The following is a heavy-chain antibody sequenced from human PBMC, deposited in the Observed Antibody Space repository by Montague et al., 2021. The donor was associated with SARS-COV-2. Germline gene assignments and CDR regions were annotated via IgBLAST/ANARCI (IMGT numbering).Heavy chain of an antibody. V-gene: IGHV3-23*01. Sequence: SLRLSCAASGFTFSSYAMSWVRQAPGKGLEWVSAISGSGGSTYYADSVKGRFTISRDNSKNTLYLQMNSLRAEDTAVYYCAKGSGGTIFGVVIIYWYFDLWGRGPLVTVSS. D-gene: IGHD3-3*01. CDR3: AKGSGGTIFGVVIIYWYFDL. CDR1: GFTFSSYA. J-gene: IGHJ2*01. CDR2: ISGSGGST.